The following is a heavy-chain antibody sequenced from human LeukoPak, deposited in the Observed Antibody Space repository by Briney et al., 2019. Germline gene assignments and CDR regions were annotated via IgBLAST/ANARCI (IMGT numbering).Heavy chain of an antibody. CDR3: TRGTSYCGGDRPIDY. D-gene: IGHD2-21*02. Sequence: SETLSLTCAVYGGSFSGYYWSWIRQPPGKGLEWIGEIDHSGSTNYNPSPKRRSTISVDTSKIQISMKLSSVTAADTAVYYCTRGTSYCGGDRPIDYWGQGTLVTVSS. V-gene: IGHV4-34*01. CDR2: IDHSGST. J-gene: IGHJ4*02. CDR1: GGSFSGYY.